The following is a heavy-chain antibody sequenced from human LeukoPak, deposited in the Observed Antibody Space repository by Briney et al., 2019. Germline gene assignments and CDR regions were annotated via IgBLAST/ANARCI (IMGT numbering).Heavy chain of an antibody. J-gene: IGHJ4*02. CDR3: ARGVIVGATWAVSYYFDY. CDR1: GGTFSSYA. D-gene: IGHD1-26*01. Sequence: GALVKVSCKASGGTFSSYAISWVRQAPGQGLEWMGGIIPIFGTANYAQKFQGRVTITTDESTSTAYMELSSLRSEDTAVYYCARGVIVGATWAVSYYFDYWGQGTLVTVSS. V-gene: IGHV1-69*05. CDR2: IIPIFGTA.